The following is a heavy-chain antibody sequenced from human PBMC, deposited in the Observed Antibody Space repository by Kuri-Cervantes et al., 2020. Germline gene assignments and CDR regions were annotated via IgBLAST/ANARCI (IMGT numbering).Heavy chain of an antibody. D-gene: IGHD3-22*01. J-gene: IGHJ4*02. V-gene: IGHV4-39*02. Sequence: GSLRLSCTVSGGSISSSGYCWGWIRQPPGKGLEWIGNIYYSGSTYYNPSLKSRITMSVDTSKNHFSLKLSSVAAADTAVYYCARLVHYDSTGYYRYDYWGQGTLVTVSS. CDR2: IYYSGST. CDR1: GGSISSSGYC. CDR3: ARLVHYDSTGYYRYDY.